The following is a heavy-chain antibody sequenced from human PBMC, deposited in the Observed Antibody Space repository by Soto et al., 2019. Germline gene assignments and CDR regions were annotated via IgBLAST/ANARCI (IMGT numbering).Heavy chain of an antibody. CDR3: ARDQGPMNTVTPSLY. CDR1: GYTFTSYG. J-gene: IGHJ4*02. D-gene: IGHD4-17*01. V-gene: IGHV1-18*01. CDR2: MSAYNGNT. Sequence: ASVKVSCKASGYTFTSYGISWVRQAPGQGLEWMGWMSAYNGNTNYAQKLQGRVTMTTDTSTSTAYMELRSLRSDDTAVYYCARDQGPMNTVTPSLYWGQGTLGTVSS.